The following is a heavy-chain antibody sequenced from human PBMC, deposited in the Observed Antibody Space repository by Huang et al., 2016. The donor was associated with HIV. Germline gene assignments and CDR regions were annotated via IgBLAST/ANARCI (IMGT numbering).Heavy chain of an antibody. V-gene: IGHV3-7*01. Sequence: VESGGRSVQPGGSIRLSCVGSTFTFGAYWMIWVRQPPGKGLEWVANIKQDETEKYYVDSVKGRFNISRDNAKKVLFLEMDALRVEDTAIYFCATKTAGMDIWGQGTTVIVSS. J-gene: IGHJ6*02. CDR1: TFTFGAYW. CDR3: ATKTAGMDI. CDR2: IKQDETEK.